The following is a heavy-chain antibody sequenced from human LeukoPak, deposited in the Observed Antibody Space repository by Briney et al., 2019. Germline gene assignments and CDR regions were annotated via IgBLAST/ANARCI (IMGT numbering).Heavy chain of an antibody. CDR3: ARVGVVPTYGMDV. D-gene: IGHD2-15*01. J-gene: IGHJ6*02. CDR1: GFTFSSYG. CDR2: VWFDGINK. Sequence: GGSLRLSCAASGFTFSSYGMHWVRQAPGKGLEGVAVVWFDGINKYYADSVKGRFTISRDNSKNTLYLQMNSLRAEDTAVYYCARVGVVPTYGMDVWGQGTTVTVSS. V-gene: IGHV3-33*01.